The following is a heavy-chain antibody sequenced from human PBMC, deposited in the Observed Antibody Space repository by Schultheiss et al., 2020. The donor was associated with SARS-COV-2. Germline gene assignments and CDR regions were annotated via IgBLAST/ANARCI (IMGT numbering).Heavy chain of an antibody. J-gene: IGHJ6*03. V-gene: IGHV4-34*01. CDR1: GGSFSGYY. CDR3: ARGIKEKVRGVIMARAAGGEKNYYYYYMDV. Sequence: GSLRLSCEVYGGSFSGYYWRWIRQPPGKGLEWIGEINHGGSTNYKPSLKSRVTISVDTSKNQLSLKVSSVHAADTAVYDCARGIKEKVRGVIMARAAGGEKNYYYYYMDVWGKGTTVTVSS. D-gene: IGHD3-10*01. CDR2: INHGGST.